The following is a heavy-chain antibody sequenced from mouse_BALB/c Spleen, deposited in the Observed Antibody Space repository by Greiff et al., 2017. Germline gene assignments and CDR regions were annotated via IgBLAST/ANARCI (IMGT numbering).Heavy chain of an antibody. CDR1: GFAFSSYD. Sequence: EVQVVESGGGLVKPGGSLKLSCAASGFAFSSYDMSWVRQTPEKRLEWVAYISSGGGSTYYPDTVKGRFTISRDNAKNTLYLQMSSLKSEDTAMYYCARHRGTATAWFAYWGQGTLVTVSA. D-gene: IGHD1-2*01. CDR2: ISSGGGST. J-gene: IGHJ3*01. V-gene: IGHV5-12-1*01. CDR3: ARHRGTATAWFAY.